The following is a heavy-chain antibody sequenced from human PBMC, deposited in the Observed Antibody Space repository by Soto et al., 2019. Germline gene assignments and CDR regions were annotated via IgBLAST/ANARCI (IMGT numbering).Heavy chain of an antibody. CDR3: AAGYYDDSSYYMDP. J-gene: IGHJ5*02. D-gene: IGHD3-22*01. CDR1: AFTFTSTA. Sequence: ASVTVSCTASAFTFTSTAVQCVGQARGQRLEWIGWIVVGSGNTNYSQKCQERVTMTRDMSTSTAYMELSSLSSEDTAEYYCAAGYYDDSSYYMDPWGQGTLVTVSS. CDR2: IVVGSGNT. V-gene: IGHV1-58*01.